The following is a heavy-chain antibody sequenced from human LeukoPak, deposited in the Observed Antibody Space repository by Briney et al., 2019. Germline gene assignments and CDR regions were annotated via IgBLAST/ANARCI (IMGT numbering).Heavy chain of an antibody. CDR1: GGSISSYY. Sequence: PSETLSLTCTVSGGSISSYYWSWIRQPPGKGLEWIGYIYYSGSTNYNPSLKSRVTISVDTSKNQFSLKLSSVTAADTAVYYCARGDYDFWSGHTLYFDYWGQGTLVTVSS. CDR3: ARGDYDFWSGHTLYFDY. J-gene: IGHJ4*02. V-gene: IGHV4-59*12. D-gene: IGHD3-3*01. CDR2: IYYSGST.